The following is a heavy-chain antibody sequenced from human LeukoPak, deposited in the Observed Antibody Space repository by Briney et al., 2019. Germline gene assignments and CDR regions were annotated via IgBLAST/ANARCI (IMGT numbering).Heavy chain of an antibody. CDR2: INPNSGGT. Sequence: ASVKVSCKASGYTFTGYYMHCVRQAPGQGLEWMGWINPNSGGTNYAQKFQGRVTMTRDTSISTVYMELSRLRSDDTAVYYCARDTMVYATNYYDYYMDVWGKGTRVTVS. CDR3: ARDTMVYATNYYDYYMDV. D-gene: IGHD2-8*01. J-gene: IGHJ6*03. V-gene: IGHV1-2*02. CDR1: GYTFTGYY.